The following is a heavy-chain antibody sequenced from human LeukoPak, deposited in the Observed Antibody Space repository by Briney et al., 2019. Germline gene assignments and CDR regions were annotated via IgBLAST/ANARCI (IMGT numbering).Heavy chain of an antibody. Sequence: SETLSLTCAVYGGSFSGYYWSWIRQPPGKGLEWIGEINHSGSTNYNPSLKSRATMSLDTSKNQFSLKVNSVTAADTAVYYCAMTPVCSGGICYPNWFDPWGQGTLVTVSS. V-gene: IGHV4-34*01. CDR3: AMTPVCSGGICYPNWFDP. D-gene: IGHD2-15*01. CDR2: INHSGST. J-gene: IGHJ5*02. CDR1: GGSFSGYY.